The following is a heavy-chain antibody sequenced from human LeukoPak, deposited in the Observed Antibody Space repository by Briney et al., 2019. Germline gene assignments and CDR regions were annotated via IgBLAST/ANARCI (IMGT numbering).Heavy chain of an antibody. CDR1: GFTFSGSA. CDR2: IRSKANSYAT. V-gene: IGHV3-73*01. CDR3: TRHAVTFGGVIIGY. D-gene: IGHD3-16*02. J-gene: IGHJ4*02. Sequence: GGSLRLSCAASGFTFSGSAMHWVRQASGKGLEWVGRIRSKANSYATAYAASVKGRFTISRDDSKNTACLQMNSLKTEDTAVYYCTRHAVTFGGVIIGYWGQGTLVTVSS.